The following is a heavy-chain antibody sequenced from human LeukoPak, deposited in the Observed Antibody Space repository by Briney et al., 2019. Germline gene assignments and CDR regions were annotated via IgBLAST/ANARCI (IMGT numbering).Heavy chain of an antibody. V-gene: IGHV4-59*01. CDR3: ARDGVYGDYYGY. D-gene: IGHD4-17*01. CDR2: IYYNVST. Sequence: SATLSLTCPVSGGSISSYYWSWIRPPPGKGLEWIGYIYYNVSTNYNPSLKSRVTISVDTSKNQFSLKLSSVTAADTAVYYCARDGVYGDYYGYWGQGTLVTVSS. CDR1: GGSISSYY. J-gene: IGHJ4*02.